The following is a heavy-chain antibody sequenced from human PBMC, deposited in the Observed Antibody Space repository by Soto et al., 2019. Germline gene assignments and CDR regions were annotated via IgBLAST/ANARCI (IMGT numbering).Heavy chain of an antibody. CDR1: GFPFRTYE. J-gene: IGHJ4*02. CDR3: ARDPDKYSGSDLGIDY. D-gene: IGHD5-12*01. Sequence: EVQLVESGGGLVQPGGSLRLSCAASGFPFRTYEMNWVRQAPGKGLEWVSYISDSGRTMYYADSVKGRFTISRDNAKSSLYLQMNSLRDEDTAVYYCARDPDKYSGSDLGIDYWGQGTLVTVSS. CDR2: ISDSGRTM. V-gene: IGHV3-48*03.